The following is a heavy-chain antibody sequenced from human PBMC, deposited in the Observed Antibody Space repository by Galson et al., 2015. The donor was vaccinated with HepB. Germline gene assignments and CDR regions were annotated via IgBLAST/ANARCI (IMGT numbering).Heavy chain of an antibody. CDR3: ARQDGGSDCSSTRCFPTKRFYYYYGMDD. V-gene: IGHV5-51*01. D-gene: IGHD2-2*01. CDR2: IYPGDSDT. CDR1: GYNFSIYW. J-gene: IGHJ6*02. Sequence: QSGAEVKKPGESLKISCKGSGYNFSIYWIGWVRQMPGKGLEWMGTIYPGDSDTRYSPSFQGQVTISADKSINTAYLQWNSLKASDTAMYYCARQDGGSDCSSTRCFPTKRFYYYYGMDDWGQGTTVTVSS.